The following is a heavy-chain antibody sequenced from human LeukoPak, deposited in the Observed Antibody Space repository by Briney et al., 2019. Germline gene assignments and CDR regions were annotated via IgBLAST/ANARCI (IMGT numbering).Heavy chain of an antibody. CDR3: ARDRYYYDSSGYYWVQRFDY. Sequence: GGSLRLSCTASGYTFSSYSMNWVRQAPGKGLEWVSSISSSSSYIYYADSVKGRFTISRDNAKNSLYLQMNSLRAEDTAVYYCARDRYYYDSSGYYWVQRFDYWGQGTLVTVSS. V-gene: IGHV3-21*01. D-gene: IGHD3-22*01. CDR2: ISSSSSYI. CDR1: GYTFSSYS. J-gene: IGHJ4*02.